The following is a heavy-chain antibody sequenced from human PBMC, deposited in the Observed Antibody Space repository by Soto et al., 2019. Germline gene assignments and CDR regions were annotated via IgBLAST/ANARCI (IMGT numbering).Heavy chain of an antibody. CDR1: GYTFTTYI. J-gene: IGHJ4*02. CDR3: ARDDALDVPTLFDS. Sequence: ASVKGSCKASGYTFTTYIIHWVRQAPGQRPEWMGWIDPANGNTKYSQKFQGRVTITRDTSASTAYMELSSLRFEDTAVYYCARDDALDVPTLFDSWGQGSRVTVSS. D-gene: IGHD2-2*03. CDR2: IDPANGNT. V-gene: IGHV1-3*01.